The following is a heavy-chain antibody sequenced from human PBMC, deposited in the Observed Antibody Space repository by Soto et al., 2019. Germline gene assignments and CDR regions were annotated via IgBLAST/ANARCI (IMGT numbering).Heavy chain of an antibody. Sequence: GGSLRLSCAASGFTFSSYAMSWVRQAPGKGLEWVSAISGSGGSTYYADSVKGRFTISRDNDKNTVFLKLNSLRAEDTAVYYCAKVFSPEGGNYFDYWGQGTLVTVSS. J-gene: IGHJ4*02. CDR2: ISGSGGST. CDR3: AKVFSPEGGNYFDY. V-gene: IGHV3-23*01. CDR1: GFTFSSYA.